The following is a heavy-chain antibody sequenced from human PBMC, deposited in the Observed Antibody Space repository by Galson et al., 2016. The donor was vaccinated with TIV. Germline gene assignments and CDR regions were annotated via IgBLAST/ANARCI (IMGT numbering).Heavy chain of an antibody. V-gene: IGHV3-7*01. CDR2: IKQHGNEK. Sequence: SLRLSCAASGFTFNMYWMSWVCQAPDKGLEWVATIKQHGNEKYYVDSVKGRFTISSDNAKNSLYLQMNSLRAEDTAIYYCAREMDGDYNPYYDSWGQGTLVTVSS. CDR3: AREMDGDYNPYYDS. CDR1: GFTFNMYW. D-gene: IGHD4-17*01. J-gene: IGHJ4*02.